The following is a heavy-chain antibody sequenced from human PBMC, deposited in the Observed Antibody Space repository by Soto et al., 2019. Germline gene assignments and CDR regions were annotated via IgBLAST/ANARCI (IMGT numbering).Heavy chain of an antibody. CDR3: ARDGDRCTSTRCSPWPDTHFDL. CDR1: GYTFTNYG. Sequence: QVQLVQSGDEVKKPGASVKVSCKASGYTFTNYGISWVRQAPGQGLEWMGWISPYNGNTKYPQKLQGRVTMTTDTSTRTSSMELRSLRSDDPAVYFCARDGDRCTSTRCSPWPDTHFDLWGRGTLVTVSS. D-gene: IGHD2-2*01. V-gene: IGHV1-18*01. CDR2: ISPYNGNT. J-gene: IGHJ2*01.